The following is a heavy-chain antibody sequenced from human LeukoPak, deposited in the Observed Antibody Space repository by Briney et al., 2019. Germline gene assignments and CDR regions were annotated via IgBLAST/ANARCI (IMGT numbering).Heavy chain of an antibody. CDR1: GASTTGGYY. Sequence: PSETLALTCAVSGASTTGGYYWTWIRQPPGKGLEWIGYLGNPNYNPSLKSRVTISGDRSKNQFSLKLNSVTTADAAVYFCATYRGGGGGVGYWGQGTLVTVSS. D-gene: IGHD6-19*01. J-gene: IGHJ4*02. CDR3: ATYRGGGGGVGY. CDR2: LGNP. V-gene: IGHV4-61*08.